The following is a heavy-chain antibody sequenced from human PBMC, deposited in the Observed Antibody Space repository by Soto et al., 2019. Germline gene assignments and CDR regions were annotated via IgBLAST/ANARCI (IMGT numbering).Heavy chain of an antibody. J-gene: IGHJ5*02. CDR2: ISAYNGNT. CDR3: ARGKNWFDP. CDR1: GYTFASWV. Sequence: ASGKVPCRASGYTFASWVSSWVRQAPGQGFEWMGWISAYNGNTNYAQKLQGRVTMTTDTSTSTAYMELRSLRSDDTAVYYCARGKNWFDPWGQGTLVTVSS. V-gene: IGHV1-18*01.